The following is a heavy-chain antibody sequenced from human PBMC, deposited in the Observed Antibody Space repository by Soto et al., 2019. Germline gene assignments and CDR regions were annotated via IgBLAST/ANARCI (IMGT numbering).Heavy chain of an antibody. D-gene: IGHD2-8*01. V-gene: IGHV1-18*01. CDR2: ISAYNGNT. CDR1: GYAFTSYG. Sequence: ASVKVSCKASGYAFTSYGISWVRQAPGQGLEWMGWISAYNGNTNYAQKLQGRVTMTTDTSTSTAYMELRSLRSDDTAVYYCARTQNYCTNGVCPYYYYYYMDVWGKGTTVTVSS. CDR3: ARTQNYCTNGVCPYYYYYYMDV. J-gene: IGHJ6*03.